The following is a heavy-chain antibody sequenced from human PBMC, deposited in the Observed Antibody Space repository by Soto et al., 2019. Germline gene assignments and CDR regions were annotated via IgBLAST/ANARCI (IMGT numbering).Heavy chain of an antibody. V-gene: IGHV4-61*01. Sequence: ASETLSLTCTVSGGSVSSGSYYWSWIRQPPGKGLEWIGYIYYSGSTNYNPSLKSRVTISVDTSKNQFSLKLSSVSAADTAVYYCARGGDYDILTGYYGFFDWGQGTLVTVSS. J-gene: IGHJ4*02. CDR1: GGSVSSGSYY. D-gene: IGHD3-9*01. CDR2: IYYSGST. CDR3: ARGGDYDILTGYYGFFD.